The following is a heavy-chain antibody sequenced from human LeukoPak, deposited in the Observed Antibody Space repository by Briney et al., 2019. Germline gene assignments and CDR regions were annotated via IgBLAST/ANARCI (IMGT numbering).Heavy chain of an antibody. CDR2: FDPEDGET. Sequence: ASAKVSCKVSGYTLTELSMHWVRQAPGKGLEWMGGFDPEDGETIYAQKFQGRVTMTEDTSTDTAYMELSSLRSEDTAVYYCATVNDFWSGFGFWGQGTLVTVSS. D-gene: IGHD3-3*01. V-gene: IGHV1-24*01. CDR3: ATVNDFWSGFGF. CDR1: GYTLTELS. J-gene: IGHJ4*02.